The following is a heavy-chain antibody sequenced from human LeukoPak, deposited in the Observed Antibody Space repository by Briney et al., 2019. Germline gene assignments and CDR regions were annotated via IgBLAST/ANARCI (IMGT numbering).Heavy chain of an antibody. J-gene: IGHJ4*02. D-gene: IGHD6-13*01. Sequence: GGSLRLSCAASGFTFSSYAMSWVRQAPGKGPEWVSAISGSGGSTYYADSVKGRFTISRDNSKNTLYLQMNSLRAEDTAVYYCAKDTEAAAATLLDYWGQGTLVTVSS. V-gene: IGHV3-23*01. CDR3: AKDTEAAAATLLDY. CDR1: GFTFSSYA. CDR2: ISGSGGST.